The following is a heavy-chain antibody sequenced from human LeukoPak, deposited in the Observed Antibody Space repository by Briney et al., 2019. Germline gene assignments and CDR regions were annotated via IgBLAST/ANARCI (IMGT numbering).Heavy chain of an antibody. V-gene: IGHV3-11*01. CDR1: GFTFSDYY. J-gene: IGHJ3*02. CDR3: ARRQYYYDSSGPMGDAFDI. Sequence: PGGSLRLSCAASGFTFSDYYMSWIRQAPGKGLEWVSYISSSGSTIYYADSVKGRFTISRDNAKNSLYLQMNSLRAEDTAVYYCARRQYYYDSSGPMGDAFDIWGQGTMVTVSS. D-gene: IGHD3-22*01. CDR2: ISSSGSTI.